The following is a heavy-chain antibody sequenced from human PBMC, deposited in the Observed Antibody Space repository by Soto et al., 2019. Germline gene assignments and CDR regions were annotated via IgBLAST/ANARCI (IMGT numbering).Heavy chain of an antibody. J-gene: IGHJ4*02. CDR2: IYWDDDK. CDR3: AHGPMVRGVKWRYFDY. D-gene: IGHD3-10*01. V-gene: IGHV2-5*02. Sequence: SGPTLVNPTQTLTLTCTFSGLSLSTSGVGVGWIRQPPGKALEWLALIYWDDDKRYSPSLKGRLTITKDTSKNQVVLTMTNMDPVDTATYYCAHGPMVRGVKWRYFDYWGQGTLVTVSS. CDR1: GLSLSTSGVG.